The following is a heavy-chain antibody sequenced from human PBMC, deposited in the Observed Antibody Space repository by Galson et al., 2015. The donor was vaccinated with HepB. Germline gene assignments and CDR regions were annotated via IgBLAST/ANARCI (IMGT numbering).Heavy chain of an antibody. CDR1: GYNFVSYG. CDR2: INTYNHHT. J-gene: IGHJ4*02. V-gene: IGHV1-18*04. D-gene: IGHD3-3*01. CDR3: ARGGDYDFWSGYSPMDF. Sequence: SVKVSCKVSGYNFVSYGVSWVRQAPGQGLEWMGWINTYNHHTSYAQRLQGRVTMTTDASPSTAYMELRSLRSDDTAVYFCARGGDYDFWSGYSPMDFWGQGTLVTGSS.